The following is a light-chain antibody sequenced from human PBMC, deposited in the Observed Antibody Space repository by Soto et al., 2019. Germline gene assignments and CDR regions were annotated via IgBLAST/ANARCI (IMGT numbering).Light chain of an antibody. Sequence: DIQMTQSPSAVSASVGDRVTITCRASQSISTSLAWYQQKPGKPPKFLISDASSLPSGVSSRFSGSGSGTEFTFTISSLQPDDFATYYCQQYESDSRTFGQGTKVDIK. CDR3: QQYESDSRT. J-gene: IGKJ1*01. CDR2: DAS. V-gene: IGKV1-5*01. CDR1: QSISTS.